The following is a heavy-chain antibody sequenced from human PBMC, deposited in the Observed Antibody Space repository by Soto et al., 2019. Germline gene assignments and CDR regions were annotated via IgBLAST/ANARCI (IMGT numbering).Heavy chain of an antibody. CDR3: ARKLGPTDYYFVMDV. Sequence: EVQLVESGGGLVKPGGSLRLSCPVSGFTFSSYSMNWVRQAPGKGLEWVSSISSSSSYIYYADSVKGRFTISRDNAKKSLYLQMKSLRAEDTAVYYCARKLGPTDYYFVMDVWGQGTTVTVSS. CDR2: ISSSSSYI. V-gene: IGHV3-21*01. J-gene: IGHJ6*02. D-gene: IGHD7-27*01. CDR1: GFTFSSYS.